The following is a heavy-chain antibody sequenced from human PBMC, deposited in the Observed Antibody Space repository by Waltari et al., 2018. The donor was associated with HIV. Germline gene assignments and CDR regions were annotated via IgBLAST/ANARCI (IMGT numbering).Heavy chain of an antibody. CDR2: IRWDTNTA. D-gene: IGHD3-16*01. CDR3: AKAGGRWALSNWFDP. CDR1: GFTFYDYA. V-gene: IGHV3-9*01. Sequence: EVQLVESGGGLAQPGKSLRLSCTASGFTFYDYAIHWFRLPPGRCLGWVSGIRWDTNTAVCSDSWNGRFSISRDNAKNSIDLQMNSLRPEDSAFYYCAKAGGRWALSNWFDPWGHGTLVTVSS. J-gene: IGHJ5*02.